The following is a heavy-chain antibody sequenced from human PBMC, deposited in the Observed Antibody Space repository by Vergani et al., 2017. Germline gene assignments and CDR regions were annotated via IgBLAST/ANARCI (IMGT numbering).Heavy chain of an antibody. CDR2: IIPIFGTA. J-gene: IGHJ4*02. CDR1: GYTFTSYG. Sequence: QVQLVQSGAEVKKPGASVKVSCKASGYTFTSYGISWVRQAPGQGLEWMGGIIPIFGTANYAQKFQGRVTITADESTSTAYMELSSLRSEDTAVYYCARAKYSGSHVFGYWGQGTLVTVSS. CDR3: ARAKYSGSHVFGY. V-gene: IGHV1-69*13. D-gene: IGHD1-26*01.